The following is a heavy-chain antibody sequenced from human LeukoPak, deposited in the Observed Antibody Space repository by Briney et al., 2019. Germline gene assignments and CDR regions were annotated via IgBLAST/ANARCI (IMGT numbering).Heavy chain of an antibody. CDR3: ARSELDDILTGYLYYFDY. V-gene: IGHV1-69*06. D-gene: IGHD3-9*01. Sequence: ASVKVSCKASVGTFSSYAISWVRQAPGQGLEWMGGIIPIFGTANYAQRFQGRVTITADKSTSTAYMELSSLRSEDTTVYYCARSELDDILTGYLYYFDYWGQGTLVTVSS. CDR1: VGTFSSYA. CDR2: IIPIFGTA. J-gene: IGHJ4*02.